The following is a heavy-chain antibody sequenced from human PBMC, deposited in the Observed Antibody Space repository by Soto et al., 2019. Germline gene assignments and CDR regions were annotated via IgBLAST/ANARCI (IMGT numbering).Heavy chain of an antibody. D-gene: IGHD3-22*01. V-gene: IGHV1-3*01. CDR1: GYTFTSYA. Sequence: ASVKVSCKASGYTFTSYAMHWVRQAPGQRLEWMGWINAGNGNTKYSQKFQGRVTITRDTSASTAYMELGSLRSEDTAVYYCARDYYDSSGYPGTLDIWGQGTMVTVSS. CDR2: INAGNGNT. CDR3: ARDYYDSSGYPGTLDI. J-gene: IGHJ3*02.